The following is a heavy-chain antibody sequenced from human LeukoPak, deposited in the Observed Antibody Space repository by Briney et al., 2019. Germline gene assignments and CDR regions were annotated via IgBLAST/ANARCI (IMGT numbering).Heavy chain of an antibody. CDR1: GFTFSSYG. J-gene: IGHJ4*02. D-gene: IGHD4-23*01. V-gene: IGHV3-30*02. CDR2: IRYDGSNK. CDR3: AKASYGGNSIPPFDY. Sequence: GGSLRLSCAASGFTFSSYGMHWVRQAPGKGLEWVAFIRYDGSNKYYADSVKGRYTISRDNSKNTLYLQMNSLRAEDTAVYYCAKASYGGNSIPPFDYWGQGTLVTVSS.